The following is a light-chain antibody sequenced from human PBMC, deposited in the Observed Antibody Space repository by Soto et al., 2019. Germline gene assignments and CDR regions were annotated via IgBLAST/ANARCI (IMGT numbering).Light chain of an antibody. CDR2: VAS. CDR1: QSVNSN. J-gene: IGKJ4*01. CDR3: QQYNVWPLT. Sequence: EIVMTQSPVTLSVSPGDRATLSCRASQSVNSNLAWYQQKPGQTPKLLIYVASTRATGIPARFSGSGSGTEFTLTISSLQSEDSAVYDCQQYNVWPLTFGGGTKVEFK. V-gene: IGKV3-15*01.